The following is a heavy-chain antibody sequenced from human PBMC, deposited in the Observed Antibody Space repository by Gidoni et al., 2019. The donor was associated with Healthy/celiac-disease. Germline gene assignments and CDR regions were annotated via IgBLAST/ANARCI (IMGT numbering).Heavy chain of an antibody. V-gene: IGHV3-74*01. CDR2: INSDGSST. CDR3: ARGRRGYYYYMDV. J-gene: IGHJ6*03. CDR1: GFTFSSYC. D-gene: IGHD3-10*01. Sequence: EVQLVESGGGLVQPGGSLRLSCAACGFTFSSYCMHWVRQAPGKGRLWVSRINSDGSSTSYADSVKGRFTIARDNAKNTLYLQRNSLRAEDTAVYYCARGRRGYYYYMDVWGKGTTVTVSS.